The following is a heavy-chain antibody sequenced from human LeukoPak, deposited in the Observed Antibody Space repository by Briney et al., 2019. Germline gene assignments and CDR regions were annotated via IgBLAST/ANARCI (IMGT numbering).Heavy chain of an antibody. D-gene: IGHD6-13*01. CDR1: GGSISSGSYY. CDR3: ARGTTSSSWQYYFDY. J-gene: IGHJ4*02. CDR2: IYTSGST. Sequence: PSQTLSLTCTVSGGSISSGSYYWSWIRQPAGKGLEWIGRIYTSGSTNYNPSLKSRVTISVDTSKNQFSLKLSSVTAADTAVYYCARGTTSSSWQYYFDYWGQGTLVTASS. V-gene: IGHV4-61*02.